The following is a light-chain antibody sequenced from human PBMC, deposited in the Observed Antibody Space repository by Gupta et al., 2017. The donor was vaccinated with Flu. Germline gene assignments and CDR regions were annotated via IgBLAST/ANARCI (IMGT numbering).Light chain of an antibody. J-gene: IGLJ3*02. V-gene: IGLV1-47*01. Sequence: QSVLTQPPSASGTPGQRVTISCSGSSSNIGRDYVYWYQQFPGEAPKVLIYRDNQRPSGVPERFSGTKCGTSASVTISGLRAEDEADYYCASWDDIRTVRVFGGGTKLTVL. CDR3: ASWDDIRTVRV. CDR1: SSNIGRDY. CDR2: RDN.